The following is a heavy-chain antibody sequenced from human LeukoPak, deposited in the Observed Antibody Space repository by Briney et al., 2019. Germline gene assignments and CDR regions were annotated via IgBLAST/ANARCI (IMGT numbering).Heavy chain of an antibody. V-gene: IGHV3-53*01. D-gene: IGHD4-17*01. CDR1: GFTVSSNY. CDR2: IYSGGST. Sequence: PGGSLRLSCAASGFTVSSNYMNWVRQAPGKGLEWVSVIYSGGSTYYADSVKGRFTISRDNSKNTLYLQMNSLRAEDTAVYYCAGDSTGLRYFDYWGQGTLVTVSS. CDR3: AGDSTGLRYFDY. J-gene: IGHJ4*02.